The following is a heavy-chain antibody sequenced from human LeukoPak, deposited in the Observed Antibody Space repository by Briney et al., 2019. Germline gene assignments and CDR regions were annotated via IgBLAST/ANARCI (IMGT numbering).Heavy chain of an antibody. J-gene: IGHJ4*02. V-gene: IGHV3-48*03. Sequence: GGSLRLSCAASGFTFSSYEMNWVRQAPGKGLEWVSYISSSGSTIYYADSVKGRFTISRDNAKNSLYLQMNSLRAEDTAVYYCASITNPSDYWGQGTLVTVSS. CDR1: GFTFSSYE. CDR2: ISSSGSTI. CDR3: ASITNPSDY. D-gene: IGHD1-1*01.